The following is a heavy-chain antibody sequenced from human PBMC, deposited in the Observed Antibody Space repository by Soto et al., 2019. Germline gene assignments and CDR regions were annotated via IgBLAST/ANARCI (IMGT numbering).Heavy chain of an antibody. Sequence: QVQLVESGGGVVQPGRSLRLSCAASGFTFGSYAMHWVRQAPGKGLEWVAVTWHDGSKEYDADSVKGRFTMSRDKSKNTVYLQMDSLRDEEKAVYYCARPLYTFGLGEVFDSWGQGTLVTVSS. V-gene: IGHV3-33*01. CDR2: TWHDGSKE. J-gene: IGHJ4*02. D-gene: IGHD3-16*01. CDR3: ARPLYTFGLGEVFDS. CDR1: GFTFGSYA.